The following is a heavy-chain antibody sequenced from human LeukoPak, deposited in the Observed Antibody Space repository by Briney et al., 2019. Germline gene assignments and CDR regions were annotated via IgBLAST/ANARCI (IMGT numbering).Heavy chain of an antibody. CDR3: ARVSPLGYFQH. D-gene: IGHD3-16*02. Sequence: PGGSLRLSCAASGFTVSSNYMSWVRQAPGKGLEWGSVIYSGGSTYYADSVTGRFTISRYNSKTRLYLQMNSLRAEDTAVYYCARVSPLGYFQHWGQGTLVSVS. J-gene: IGHJ1*01. V-gene: IGHV3-66*01. CDR1: GFTVSSNY. CDR2: IYSGGST.